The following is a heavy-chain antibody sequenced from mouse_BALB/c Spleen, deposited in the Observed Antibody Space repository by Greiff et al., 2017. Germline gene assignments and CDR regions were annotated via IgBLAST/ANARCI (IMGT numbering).Heavy chain of an antibody. Sequence: VKLMESGPGLVQPSQSLSITCTVSGFSLTRYGVHWVRQSPGKGLEWLGVIWSGGSTDYNAAFISRLSISKDNSKSQVFFKMNSLQADDTAIYYCARKYGNYEYYAMDYWGQGTSVTVSS. J-gene: IGHJ4*01. CDR3: ARKYGNYEYYAMDY. V-gene: IGHV2-4-1*01. CDR1: GFSLTRYG. D-gene: IGHD2-10*02. CDR2: IWSGGST.